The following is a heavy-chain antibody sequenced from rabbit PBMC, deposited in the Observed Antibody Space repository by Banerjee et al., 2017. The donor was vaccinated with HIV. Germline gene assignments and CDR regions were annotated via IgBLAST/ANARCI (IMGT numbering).Heavy chain of an antibody. V-gene: IGHV1S29*01. Sequence: QEQLKESGGGLVQPGGSLKLSCKASEFYFSIYAITWVRQAPGKGLEYIAYITYGGSASYASWVNRRFTISRENSQNTLSLQLNSLTAADTATYFCARDLAGVIGWNFDLWGQGTLVTVS. CDR2: ITYGGSA. D-gene: IGHD4-1*01. CDR3: ARDLAGVIGWNFDL. J-gene: IGHJ4*01. CDR1: EFYFSIYA.